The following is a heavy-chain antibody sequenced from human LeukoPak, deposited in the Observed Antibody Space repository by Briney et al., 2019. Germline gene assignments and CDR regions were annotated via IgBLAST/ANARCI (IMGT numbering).Heavy chain of an antibody. CDR3: ARVPRYFDWSIPPRHPFDY. CDR2: INPNSGGT. V-gene: IGHV1-2*02. Sequence: GASVKVSCKASGYTFTGYYMHWVRQAPGQGLEWMGWINPNSGGTNYAQKFQGRVTMTRDTSISTAYMELRSLRSDDTAVYYCARVPRYFDWSIPPRHPFDYWGQGTLVTVSS. D-gene: IGHD3-9*01. J-gene: IGHJ4*02. CDR1: GYTFTGYY.